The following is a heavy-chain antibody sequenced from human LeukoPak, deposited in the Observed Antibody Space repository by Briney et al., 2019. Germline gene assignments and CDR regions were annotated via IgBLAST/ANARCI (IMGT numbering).Heavy chain of an antibody. CDR3: ARTGYCSSTSCYPTNAFDI. CDR1: GGSISSYY. Sequence: PSETLSLTCTVSGGSISSYYWSWIRQPPGKGLEWIGYIYYSGSTNYNPSLKSRVTISVDTSKNQFSLELSSVTAADTAVYYCARTGYCSSTSCYPTNAFDIWGQGTMVTVSS. D-gene: IGHD2-2*01. CDR2: IYYSGST. J-gene: IGHJ3*02. V-gene: IGHV4-59*01.